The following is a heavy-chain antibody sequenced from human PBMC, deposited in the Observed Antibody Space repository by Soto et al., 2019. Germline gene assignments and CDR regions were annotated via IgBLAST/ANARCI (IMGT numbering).Heavy chain of an antibody. CDR1: GFTFSSYA. CDR3: AKGPPPYYDSSGYYEPLDY. V-gene: IGHV3-23*01. Sequence: HPGGSLRLSCAASGFTFSSYAMSWVRQAPGKGLEWVSAISGSGGSTYYADSVKGRFTISRDNSKNTLYLQMNSLRAEDTAVYYCAKGPPPYYDSSGYYEPLDYWGQGTLVTVSS. CDR2: ISGSGGST. D-gene: IGHD3-22*01. J-gene: IGHJ4*02.